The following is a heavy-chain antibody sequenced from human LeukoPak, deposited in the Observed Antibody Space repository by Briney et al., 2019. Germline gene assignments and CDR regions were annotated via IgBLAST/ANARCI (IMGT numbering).Heavy chain of an antibody. CDR3: ARAGAYSGSYFDY. D-gene: IGHD1-26*01. Sequence: SETLSLTCTVSGGSISSYYWSWIRQPPGKGLEWIGYIYYSGSTNYNPSLKSRVTISVDKSKNQFSLKLSSVTAADTAVYYCARAGAYSGSYFDYWGQGTLVTVSS. V-gene: IGHV4-59*12. CDR2: IYYSGST. CDR1: GGSISSYY. J-gene: IGHJ4*02.